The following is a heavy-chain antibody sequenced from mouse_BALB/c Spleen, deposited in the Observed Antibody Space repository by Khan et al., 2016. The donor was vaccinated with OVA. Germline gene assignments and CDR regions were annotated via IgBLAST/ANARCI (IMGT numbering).Heavy chain of an antibody. CDR1: GYTFTTYW. J-gene: IGHJ3*01. Sequence: QVRLQQSGAELAKPGASVEMSCKASGYTFTTYWMHWVKQRPGQGLEWIGYIDPSTGYTEYNQKFKDKATLTADKSSSTAYMQLSSLTAEDSTVYYCTRRGLYCIFTCWGQGTLVTVSA. V-gene: IGHV1-7*01. CDR3: TRRGLYCIFTC. CDR2: IDPSTGYT. D-gene: IGHD2-12*01.